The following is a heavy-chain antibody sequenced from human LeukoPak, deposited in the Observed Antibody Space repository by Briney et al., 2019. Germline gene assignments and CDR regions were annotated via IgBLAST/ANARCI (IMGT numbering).Heavy chain of an antibody. Sequence: PGGSLRLSCAASGFTFSSYWMHWVRQAPGKGLVWVSRINSDGSSTSYADSVKGRLTISRDNAKNTLYLQMNSLRAEDTAVYYCARVKWELLPVDYWGQGTLVTVSS. CDR1: GFTFSSYW. CDR2: INSDGSST. J-gene: IGHJ4*02. V-gene: IGHV3-74*01. D-gene: IGHD1-26*01. CDR3: ARVKWELLPVDY.